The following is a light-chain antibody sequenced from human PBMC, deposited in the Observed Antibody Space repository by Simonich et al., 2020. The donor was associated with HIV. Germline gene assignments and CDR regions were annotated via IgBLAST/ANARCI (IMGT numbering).Light chain of an antibody. CDR3: QQYYDTPYT. V-gene: IGKV4-1*01. CDR1: QSVLYSSNNKNY. CDR2: WAS. Sequence: DIVMTQSPDSLVVSLGERATINRKSSQSVLYSSNNKNYLAWYQQKPGQPPKLLIYWASTRESGVPDRFSGSESGTDFTLTISSLQAEDVAVYYCQQYYDTPYTFGQGTKLEIK. J-gene: IGKJ2*01.